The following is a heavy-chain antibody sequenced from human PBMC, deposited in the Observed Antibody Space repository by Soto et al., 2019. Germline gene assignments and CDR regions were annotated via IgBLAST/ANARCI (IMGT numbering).Heavy chain of an antibody. CDR3: ARGTTVTYNWFAP. Sequence: SETLSLTCAVSGGSISSGGYSWSWIRQPPGKGLEWIGYIYHSGSTYYNPSLKSRVTISVDRSKNQFSLKLSSVTAADTAVYYRARGTTVTYNWFAPWRQGTLVTVSS. D-gene: IGHD4-4*01. J-gene: IGHJ5*02. CDR1: GGSISSGGYS. V-gene: IGHV4-30-2*01. CDR2: IYHSGST.